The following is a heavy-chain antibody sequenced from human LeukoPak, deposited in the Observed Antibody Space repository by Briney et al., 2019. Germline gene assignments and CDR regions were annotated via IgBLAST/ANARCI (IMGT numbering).Heavy chain of an antibody. D-gene: IGHD4-11*01. J-gene: IGHJ3*02. V-gene: IGHV1-18*01. Sequence: ASVKVSCKASGYTFTSYGISWVRQAPGHGLEWMGWISAYNGNTNYAQKLQGRVTMTTDTSTSTAYMELRSLRSDDTAVYYCARDAYSNYLYAFDIWGQGTMVTVSS. CDR2: ISAYNGNT. CDR3: ARDAYSNYLYAFDI. CDR1: GYTFTSYG.